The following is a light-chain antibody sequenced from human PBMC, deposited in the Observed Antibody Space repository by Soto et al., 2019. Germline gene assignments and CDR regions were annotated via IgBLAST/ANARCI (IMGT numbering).Light chain of an antibody. Sequence: EIVMTQPPATLSVSPGERATLSCRASQSVSSNLAWYQQKPGQAPRLLIYGASTRATAIPAMFSGSGSGTEFTLTISSLQSEDFAVYYCQQYNNWPVTFGQGTKVEI. V-gene: IGKV3-15*01. CDR2: GAS. CDR1: QSVSSN. CDR3: QQYNNWPVT. J-gene: IGKJ1*01.